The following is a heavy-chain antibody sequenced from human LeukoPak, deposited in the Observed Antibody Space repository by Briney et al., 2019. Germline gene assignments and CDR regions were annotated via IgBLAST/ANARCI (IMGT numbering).Heavy chain of an antibody. CDR1: GFTFRSYW. Sequence: EGSLRLSCAASGFTFRSYWMHWVRQAPGKGLVWVSRINSDGSSTSYADSVKGRFTISRDNAKNTLYLQMSSLRAEDTAVYYCARASVVVPAAIKASHFDYWGQGTLVTVSS. CDR3: ARASVVVPAAIKASHFDY. D-gene: IGHD2-2*01. J-gene: IGHJ4*02. CDR2: INSDGSST. V-gene: IGHV3-74*01.